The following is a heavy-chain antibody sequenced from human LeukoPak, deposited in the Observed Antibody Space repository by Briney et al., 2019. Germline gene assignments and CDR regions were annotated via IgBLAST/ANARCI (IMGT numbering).Heavy chain of an antibody. CDR3: ARDQEAFDY. J-gene: IGHJ4*02. Sequence: ASVKVSCKAPGYSFTSNYIHWVRQAPGQGLEWMGMIYPRDGSTSYAQKFQGRVTVTRDTSTSTVHTELSGLRSEDTAVYYCARDQEAFDYWGQGTLVTVSS. V-gene: IGHV1-46*01. CDR2: IYPRDGST. CDR1: GYSFTSNY.